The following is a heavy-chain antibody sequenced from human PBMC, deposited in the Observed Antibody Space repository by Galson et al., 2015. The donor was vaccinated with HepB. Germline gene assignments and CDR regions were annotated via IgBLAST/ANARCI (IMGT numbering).Heavy chain of an antibody. J-gene: IGHJ4*02. CDR1: GFRFDDYA. Sequence: SLRLSCAASGFRFDDYAMHWVRQAPGKGLEWVSGITWNSGGLGHADSVKGRFTISRDNAKNSLYLQMNSLRPEDTALYYCAKDLQLRRSATAPSWGGFDYWGQGTLVDVSS. D-gene: IGHD1-26*01. CDR2: ITWNSGGL. V-gene: IGHV3-9*01. CDR3: AKDLQLRRSATAPSWGGFDY.